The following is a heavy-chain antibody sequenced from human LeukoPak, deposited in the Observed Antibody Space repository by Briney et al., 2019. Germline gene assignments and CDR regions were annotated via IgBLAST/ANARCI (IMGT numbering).Heavy chain of an antibody. CDR2: LYWDDDK. D-gene: IGHD6-13*01. J-gene: IGHJ4*02. CDR3: AHREGIAAAGSFDS. CDR1: VFSLSPSAVG. V-gene: IGHV2-5*02. Sequence: SGPTLVKPTQTLTLTYTSSVFSLSPSAVGVDWIRQPPGKALEWLALLYWDDDKRYSPSLKSRLTTTKDTSKTRVVLTMTNIDAVATATYYCAHREGIAAAGSFDSWGQGNLVTVSS.